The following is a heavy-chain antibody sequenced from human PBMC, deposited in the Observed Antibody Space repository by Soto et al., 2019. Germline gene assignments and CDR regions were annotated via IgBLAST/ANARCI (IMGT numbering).Heavy chain of an antibody. CDR3: ARRGSGSYYDY. Sequence: EVQLLESGGGLVQPGGSLRLSCAASGFTFSSYAMRWVRQAPVKGLEWVSAISGRGGSTYYADSVKGQFTISRDNSKNTLYLQMNSLRAEDTAVYYCARRGSGSYYDYWGQGTLVTVSS. D-gene: IGHD1-26*01. J-gene: IGHJ4*02. CDR2: ISGRGGST. CDR1: GFTFSSYA. V-gene: IGHV3-23*01.